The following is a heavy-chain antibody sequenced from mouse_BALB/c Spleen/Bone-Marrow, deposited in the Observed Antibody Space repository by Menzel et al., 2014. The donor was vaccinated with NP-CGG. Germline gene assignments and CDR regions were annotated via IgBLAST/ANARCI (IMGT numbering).Heavy chain of an antibody. Sequence: VQLQQSGAELVMPGALVKLSCKAPGFNIKDYYIHWVNQRPEQGLEWIGWITPENGNTIYDPKFQGKARITADTSSNTAYFQLSSLTSEDTAVYYCARGSSGPFVYWGQGTLVTVSA. D-gene: IGHD3-1*01. J-gene: IGHJ3*01. V-gene: IGHV14-1*02. CDR3: ARGSSGPFVY. CDR1: GFNIKDYY. CDR2: ITPENGNT.